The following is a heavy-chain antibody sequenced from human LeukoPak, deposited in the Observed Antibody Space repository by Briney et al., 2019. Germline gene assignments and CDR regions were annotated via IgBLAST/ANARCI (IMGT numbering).Heavy chain of an antibody. V-gene: IGHV4-61*02. D-gene: IGHD1-26*01. CDR2: IYTSGST. CDR3: ARERRKNSGSYGAFDI. J-gene: IGHJ3*02. Sequence: SETLSLTCTVSGGSISSGSYYWSWIRQPAGKGLEWIGRIYTSGSTNYNPSLKSRVTISVDTSKNQFSLKLSSVTAAGTAVYYCARERRKNSGSYGAFDIWGQGTMVTVSS. CDR1: GGSISSGSYY.